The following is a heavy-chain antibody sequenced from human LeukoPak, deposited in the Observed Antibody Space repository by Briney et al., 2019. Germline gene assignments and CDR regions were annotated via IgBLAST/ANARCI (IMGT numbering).Heavy chain of an antibody. CDR2: INPNSGGT. CDR3: ARGVSIAARREYNWFDP. D-gene: IGHD6-6*01. CDR1: GYTFTSYI. J-gene: IGHJ5*02. Sequence: ASVKVSCKASGYTFTSYIISWVRQAPGQGLEWMGRINPNSGGTNYAQKFQGRVTMTRDTSISTAYMELSRLRSDDTAVYYCARGVSIAARREYNWFDPWGQGTLVTVSS. V-gene: IGHV1-2*06.